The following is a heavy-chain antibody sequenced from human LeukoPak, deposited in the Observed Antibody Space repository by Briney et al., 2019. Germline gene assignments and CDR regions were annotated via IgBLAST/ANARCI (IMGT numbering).Heavy chain of an antibody. CDR1: GFTFSSYG. Sequence: PGGSLRLSCAASGFTFSSYGMHWVRQAPGKGLEWVAVISYDGSNKYYADSVKGRFTISRDNSKNTLYLQMNSLRAEDTAVYYCASRRGAYDYYYGMDVWGQGTTVTVSS. V-gene: IGHV3-30*03. J-gene: IGHJ6*02. D-gene: IGHD2-15*01. CDR3: ASRRGAYDYYYGMDV. CDR2: ISYDGSNK.